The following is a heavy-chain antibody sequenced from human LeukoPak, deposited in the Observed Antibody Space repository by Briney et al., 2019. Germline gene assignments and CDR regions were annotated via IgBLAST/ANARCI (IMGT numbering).Heavy chain of an antibody. CDR1: GASICGYY. Sequence: PAETLSLTCTVSGASICGYYWSWIPRPPGKGLEGIGYIHFSGSTYYTPSLKSRVTISVDTSKNQFSLKVSSVTATDTAPYYCARVLKAGNSGYYSDYWGPGTLVTVSS. CDR3: ARVLKAGNSGYYSDY. V-gene: IGHV4-59*01. J-gene: IGHJ4*02. D-gene: IGHD3-10*01. CDR2: IHFSGST.